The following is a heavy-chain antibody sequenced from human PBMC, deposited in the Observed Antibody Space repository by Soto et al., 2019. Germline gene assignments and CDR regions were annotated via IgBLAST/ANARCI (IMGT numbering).Heavy chain of an antibody. V-gene: IGHV4-59*01. CDR3: ARGSTGDFDY. Sequence: ETLSLTCIVTHGSISSFYWNWIRQPPGKGLEWIGYIYYSGSTNYNPSLKSRATISVDTSMNQFSLRLKLSSVTAADTAVYYCARGSTGDFDYWGQGTPVTVSS. CDR1: HGSISSFY. J-gene: IGHJ4*02. D-gene: IGHD4-17*01. CDR2: IYYSGST.